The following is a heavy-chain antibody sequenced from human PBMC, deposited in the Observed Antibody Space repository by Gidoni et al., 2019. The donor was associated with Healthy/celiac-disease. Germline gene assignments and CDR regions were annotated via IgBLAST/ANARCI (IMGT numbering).Heavy chain of an antibody. CDR2: INHSGST. Sequence: QVQLQQWGAGLFMPSETLSPTCAVYGGSFSGYYWSWIRQPPGKGLEWIGEINHSGSTNYNPARKSRVTISVDTSKNQFSVKLSSVTAADTAVYYCAGGSANTAGKERKQRYYYYGMDVWGQGTTVTVSS. V-gene: IGHV4-34*01. CDR1: GGSFSGYY. CDR3: AGGSANTAGKERKQRYYYYGMDV. D-gene: IGHD6-13*01. J-gene: IGHJ6*02.